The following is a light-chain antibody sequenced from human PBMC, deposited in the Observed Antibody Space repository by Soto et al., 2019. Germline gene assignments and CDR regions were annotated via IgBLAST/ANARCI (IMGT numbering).Light chain of an antibody. CDR1: QSVSNSY. CDR3: QQYGSSGT. Sequence: EIVLTQSPGTLSLSPGERATLSCRASQSVSNSYLAWYQQKPGQAPRLLIYGASGRATGIPDRFSGSGSRTDFTLIITRLEPEDFAVYYCQQYGSSGTFGQGTKVDIK. CDR2: GAS. J-gene: IGKJ1*01. V-gene: IGKV3-20*01.